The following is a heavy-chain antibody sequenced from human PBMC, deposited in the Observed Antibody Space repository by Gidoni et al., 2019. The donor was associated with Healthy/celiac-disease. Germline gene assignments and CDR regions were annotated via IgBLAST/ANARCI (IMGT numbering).Heavy chain of an antibody. Sequence: EVQLVESGGGLVQPGRSLRLSFAASGFTFDDYAMHWVRQAPGKGLEWVSGISWNSGSIGYADSVKGRFTISRDNAKNSLYLQMNSLRAEDTALYYCAKDIEQWMDAFDIWGQGTMVTVSS. V-gene: IGHV3-9*01. J-gene: IGHJ3*02. CDR2: ISWNSGSI. CDR1: GFTFDDYA. CDR3: AKDIEQWMDAFDI. D-gene: IGHD6-19*01.